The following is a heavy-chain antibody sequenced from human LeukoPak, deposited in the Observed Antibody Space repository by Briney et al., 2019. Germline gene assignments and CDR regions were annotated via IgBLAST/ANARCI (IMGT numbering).Heavy chain of an antibody. V-gene: IGHV3-30*02. CDR2: IQYDGSNE. D-gene: IGHD2-8*01. Sequence: GGSLRLSCAASGFTFSSYGMHWVRQAPGKGLEGVAYIQYDGSNEQYADSVKGGFSISRDSSKKILYLQMNSLRAEDTAVYYCAKDRCSNGVGCYYYYMDVWGKGTTVTISS. J-gene: IGHJ6*03. CDR3: AKDRCSNGVGCYYYYMDV. CDR1: GFTFSSYG.